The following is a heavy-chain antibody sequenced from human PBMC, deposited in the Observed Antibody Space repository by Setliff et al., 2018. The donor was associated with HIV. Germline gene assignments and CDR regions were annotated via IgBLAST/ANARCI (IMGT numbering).Heavy chain of an antibody. V-gene: IGHV1-46*02. CDR2: INPSGAIT. Sequence: ASVKVSCKTSGYSFNSYYMDWVRQAPGQGLEWMGMINPSGAITNYAQQFQGRVTMTRDTSTSTVYMGLSSLSFEDTAVYYCATTGPYSGSLYGMDVWGQGTTVTV. D-gene: IGHD1-26*01. CDR3: ATTGPYSGSLYGMDV. J-gene: IGHJ6*02. CDR1: GYSFNSYY.